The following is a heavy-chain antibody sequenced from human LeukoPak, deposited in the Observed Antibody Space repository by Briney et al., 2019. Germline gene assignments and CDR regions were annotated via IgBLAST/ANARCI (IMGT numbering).Heavy chain of an antibody. J-gene: IGHJ4*02. Sequence: GGSLRLSCAASGFTFSSYAMSWVRQAPGKGLEWVSAISGSGGSTYYADSVKGRLTISRDNSKNTLYLQMNSLRAEDTAVYYCAKPVTVTPAYDYWGQGTLVTVSS. CDR1: GFTFSSYA. D-gene: IGHD4-17*01. CDR2: ISGSGGST. CDR3: AKPVTVTPAYDY. V-gene: IGHV3-23*01.